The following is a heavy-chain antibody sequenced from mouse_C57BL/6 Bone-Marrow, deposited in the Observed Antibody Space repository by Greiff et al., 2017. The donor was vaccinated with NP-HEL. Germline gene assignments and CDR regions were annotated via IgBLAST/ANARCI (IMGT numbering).Heavy chain of an antibody. CDR1: GFNIKDDY. CDR3: TTTRPSYYGSSGYYAMDD. V-gene: IGHV14-4*01. CDR2: IYPENGDP. Sequence: EVQLQQSGAELVRPGASVKLSCTASGFNIKDDYMHWVKQRPEQGLEWIGWIYPENGDPEYASKFQGKATITADTSSNTAYLQLSSLTSEDTAVYYCTTTRPSYYGSSGYYAMDDWGQGTSVTVSS. J-gene: IGHJ4*01. D-gene: IGHD1-1*01.